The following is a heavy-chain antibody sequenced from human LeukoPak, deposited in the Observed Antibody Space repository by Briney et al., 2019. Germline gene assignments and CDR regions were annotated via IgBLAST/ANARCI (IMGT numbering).Heavy chain of an antibody. Sequence: SETLSLTCGVSGVPFSNYCWSWVRQSPRQGLEWIGEINHSGYTNYNPSLKSRVTMSIDTSKNQFSLKLTSVTAADAGVYYCTRAVAGHPDWGQGTLVTVSS. CDR2: INHSGYT. D-gene: IGHD6-19*01. V-gene: IGHV4-34*01. CDR3: TRAVAGHPD. CDR1: GVPFSNYC. J-gene: IGHJ4*02.